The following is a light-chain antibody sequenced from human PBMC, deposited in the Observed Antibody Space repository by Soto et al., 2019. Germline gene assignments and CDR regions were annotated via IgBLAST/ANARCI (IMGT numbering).Light chain of an antibody. Sequence: QSVLTQPPSAFGNPGQRVTISCSGSSSKIAPNTVNWYQHPPGAAPQLLIFANDRRPSGVPDRVSGSRSGTSASMAISGLQSEDGADYYCAAWDDRLNGYVFATGTQLTVL. CDR3: AAWDDRLNGYV. J-gene: IGLJ1*01. V-gene: IGLV1-44*01. CDR2: AND. CDR1: SSKIAPNT.